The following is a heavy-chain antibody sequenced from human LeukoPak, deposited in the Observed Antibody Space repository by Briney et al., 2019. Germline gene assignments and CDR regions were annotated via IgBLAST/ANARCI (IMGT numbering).Heavy chain of an antibody. CDR3: ARDLGDIAVGD. D-gene: IGHD6-19*01. CDR1: GFTFSDHY. Sequence: GGSLRLSCAASGFTFSDHYMSWIRQAPGRGLEWVSFISSSGSNTDYADSVKGRFTISRDNAKNSLYLQMNSLRAEDTAVYYCARDLGDIAVGDWGQGTLVTVSS. V-gene: IGHV3-11*06. J-gene: IGHJ4*02. CDR2: ISSSGSNT.